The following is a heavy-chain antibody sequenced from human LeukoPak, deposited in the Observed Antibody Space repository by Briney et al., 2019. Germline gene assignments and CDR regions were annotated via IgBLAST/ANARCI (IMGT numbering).Heavy chain of an antibody. J-gene: IGHJ6*02. CDR2: ISYDGSNK. CDR3: ARDRKVATDYYYYGMDV. Sequence: GRSLRLSCAASGFTFSSYAMHWVRQAPGKGLEWVAVISYDGSNKYYVDSVKGRFTISRDNSKNTLYLQMNSLRAEDTAVYYCARDRKVATDYYYYGMDVWGQGTTVTVSS. V-gene: IGHV3-30-3*01. D-gene: IGHD5-12*01. CDR1: GFTFSSYA.